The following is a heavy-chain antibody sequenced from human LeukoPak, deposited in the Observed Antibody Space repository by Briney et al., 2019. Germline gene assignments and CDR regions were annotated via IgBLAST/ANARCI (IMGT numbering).Heavy chain of an antibody. CDR2: IDFTSRYI. D-gene: IGHD6-13*01. CDR1: GFNFNNYS. Sequence: PGGSLRLSCVASGFNFNNYSLNWVRQAPGKGLEWVSSIDFTSRYIYNADSVKGRFTTSRDNAKNSLDLQMNSLKVEDTAVYYCATPAAGPGAEYSLYWGQGTLVIVSS. J-gene: IGHJ1*01. CDR3: ATPAAGPGAEYSLY. V-gene: IGHV3-21*01.